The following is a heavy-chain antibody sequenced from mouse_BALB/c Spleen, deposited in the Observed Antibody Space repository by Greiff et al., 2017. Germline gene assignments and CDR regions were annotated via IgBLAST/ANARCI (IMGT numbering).Heavy chain of an antibody. D-gene: IGHD2-4*01. J-gene: IGHJ2*01. V-gene: IGHV1S137*01. CDR2: ISTYYGDA. CDR1: GYTFTDYA. CDR3: AREGDYDY. Sequence: QVQLQQSGAELVRPGVSVKISCKGSGYTFTDYAMHWVKQSHAKSLEWIGVISTYYGDASYNQKFKGKATMTVDKSSSTAYMQLSSLTSEDSAVYYCAREGDYDYWGQGTTLTVSS.